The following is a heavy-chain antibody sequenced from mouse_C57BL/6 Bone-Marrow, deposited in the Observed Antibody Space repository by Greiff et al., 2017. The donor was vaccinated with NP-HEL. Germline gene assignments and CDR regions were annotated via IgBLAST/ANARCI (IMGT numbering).Heavy chain of an antibody. D-gene: IGHD4-1*01. J-gene: IGHJ2*01. CDR1: GYTFTSYG. CDR2: IYPRSGNT. V-gene: IGHV1-81*01. Sequence: QVQLQQSGAELARPGASVKLSCKASGYTFTSYGISWVKQRPGQGLEWIGEIYPRSGNTYYNEKFKGKATLTADKSSSTAYMELRSLTAEDSAVYFCARESWDDDYFDYWGQGTTLTVSS. CDR3: ARESWDDDYFDY.